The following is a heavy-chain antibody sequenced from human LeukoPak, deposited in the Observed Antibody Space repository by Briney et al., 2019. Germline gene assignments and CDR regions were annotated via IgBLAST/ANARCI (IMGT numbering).Heavy chain of an antibody. D-gene: IGHD3-22*01. Sequence: GGSLRLSCAASGFSVSNTYVSWVRQAPGKGLQWVSLIYSGGSTYYADSVKGRFTISRDNSKNTLYLQMNSLRAEDTAIYYCARDALSGGYYGWFDPWGQGTLVTVSS. CDR2: IYSGGST. CDR1: GFSVSNTY. V-gene: IGHV3-66*01. CDR3: ARDALSGGYYGWFDP. J-gene: IGHJ5*02.